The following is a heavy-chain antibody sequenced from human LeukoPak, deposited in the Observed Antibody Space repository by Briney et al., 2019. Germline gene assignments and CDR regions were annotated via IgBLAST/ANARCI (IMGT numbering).Heavy chain of an antibody. J-gene: IGHJ4*02. CDR2: INPNGGGT. Sequence: ASVKVSCKASGYTFTGYYMHWVGQAPGQGLEWMGWINPNGGGTNYAQKFQGRVTMTRDTSISTAYTELSRLRSDDTAVYYCARAGYDSSGYYSHWGQGTLVTVSS. V-gene: IGHV1-2*02. CDR3: ARAGYDSSGYYSH. D-gene: IGHD3-22*01. CDR1: GYTFTGYY.